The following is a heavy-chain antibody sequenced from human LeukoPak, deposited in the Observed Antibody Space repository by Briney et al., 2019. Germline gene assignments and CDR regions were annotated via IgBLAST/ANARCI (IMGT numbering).Heavy chain of an antibody. Sequence: GRSLRLSCAAFGFTFRTYTMNWVGPAPGKGLEWVASIGGSSGFVFYADSMKGRFTVSRDNAKNSLYLQMNSPRVEDTAMYYCARVQGERRDYWGQGTLVTVSS. V-gene: IGHV3-21*01. CDR3: ARVQGERRDY. CDR2: IGGSSGFV. J-gene: IGHJ4*02. CDR1: GFTFRTYT. D-gene: IGHD3-16*01.